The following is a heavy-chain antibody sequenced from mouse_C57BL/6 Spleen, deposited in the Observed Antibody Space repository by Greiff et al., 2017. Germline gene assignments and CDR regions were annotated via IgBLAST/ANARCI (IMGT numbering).Heavy chain of an antibody. CDR1: GYTFTSYW. J-gene: IGHJ4*01. CDR2: IDPSDSYT. CDR3: ARRKGNFYAMDY. D-gene: IGHD2-1*01. Sequence: QVQLKESGAELVMPGASVKLSCKASGYTFTSYWMHWVKQRPGQGLEWIGEIDPSDSYTNYNQKFKGKSTLTVDKSSSTAYMQLSSLTSEDSAVYYCARRKGNFYAMDYWGQGTSVTVSS. V-gene: IGHV1-69*01.